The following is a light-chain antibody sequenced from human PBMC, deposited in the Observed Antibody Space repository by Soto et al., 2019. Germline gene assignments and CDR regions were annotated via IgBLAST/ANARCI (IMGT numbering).Light chain of an antibody. CDR2: SVS. CDR1: SSDIGAYDH. V-gene: IGLV2-14*03. J-gene: IGLJ1*01. Sequence: QSVLTQPASVSGSPGQSITISCSGTSSDIGAYDHVAWFQQFPGKTPKLMIYSVSNRPSGVSYRFSGSKSGNTASLTISQLQAEDEADYYCISYTVTRSYVFGTGTKLTVL. CDR3: ISYTVTRSYV.